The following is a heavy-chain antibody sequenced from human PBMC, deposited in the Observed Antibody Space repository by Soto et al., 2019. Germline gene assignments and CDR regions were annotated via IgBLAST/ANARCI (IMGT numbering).Heavy chain of an antibody. CDR2: IWYDGSNK. Sequence: QVQLVESGGGVVHPGRSLRLSCAASGFTFSSYGMHCVRQAPGKGLEWVAVIWYDGSNKYYADSVKGLFNNSRDNSKNTLYLQRNSLRAEDTAGYYWARDGYSYGFGSLDYWGQGTLVTVSS. D-gene: IGHD5-18*01. CDR1: GFTFSSYG. V-gene: IGHV3-33*01. CDR3: ARDGYSYGFGSLDY. J-gene: IGHJ4*02.